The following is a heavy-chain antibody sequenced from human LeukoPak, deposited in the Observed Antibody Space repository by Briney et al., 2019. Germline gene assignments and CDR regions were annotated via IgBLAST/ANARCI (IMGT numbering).Heavy chain of an antibody. J-gene: IGHJ4*02. V-gene: IGHV4-39*01. Sequence: PSETLSLTRTVSGGSISSSIYYWGWIRHPPGKGLEWIGGIFYSGSTYYNPSLKSRVTISVDTAKNQFSLKLSSVTAADTAVYYCARPSRDGYNYFDYWGQGTLVTVSS. CDR3: ARPSRDGYNYFDY. D-gene: IGHD5-24*01. CDR2: IFYSGST. CDR1: GGSISSSIYY.